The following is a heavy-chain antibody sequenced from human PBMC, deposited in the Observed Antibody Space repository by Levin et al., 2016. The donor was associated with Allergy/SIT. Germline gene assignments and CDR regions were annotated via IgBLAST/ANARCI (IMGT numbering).Heavy chain of an antibody. Sequence: VRQAPGKGLEWVSGINWNGGSTGYADSVKGRFTISRDNAKNSLYLQMNSLRAEDTALYYCARGAVAGDYFFDYWGQGTLVTVSS. D-gene: IGHD6-19*01. V-gene: IGHV3-20*03. CDR3: ARGAVAGDYFFDY. J-gene: IGHJ4*02. CDR2: INWNGGST.